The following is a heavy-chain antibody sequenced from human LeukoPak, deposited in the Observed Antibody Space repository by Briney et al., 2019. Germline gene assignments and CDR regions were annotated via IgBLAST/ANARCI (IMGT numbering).Heavy chain of an antibody. V-gene: IGHV4-4*07. CDR2: IYTSGST. J-gene: IGHJ6*03. CDR1: GGSISSYY. CDR3: ARGDIVVVPAATPGGPPYYYYYMDV. Sequence: SETLSLTCTVSGGSISSYYWSWIRQPAGKGLEWIGRIYTSGSTNYNPSLKSRVTMSVDTSKNQFSLKLSSVTAADTAVYYCARGDIVVVPAATPGGPPYYYYYMDVWGKGTTVTVSS. D-gene: IGHD2-2*01.